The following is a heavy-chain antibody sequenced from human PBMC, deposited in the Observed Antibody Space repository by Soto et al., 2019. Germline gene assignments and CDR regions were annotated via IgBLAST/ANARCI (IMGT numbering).Heavy chain of an antibody. Sequence: QVQLVQSGAEVKKPGSSVKVSCKASGGTFNNYAISWVRQAPGQGLEWMGGIIPIIGTADYAHKFQGRLAISADESTGTTFMELRSLRSEDTALYYGARGGVDVVATSAVDYWGQGTLVTVSS. CDR3: ARGGVDVVATSAVDY. CDR2: IIPIIGTA. CDR1: GGTFNNYA. V-gene: IGHV1-69*01. J-gene: IGHJ4*02. D-gene: IGHD5-12*01.